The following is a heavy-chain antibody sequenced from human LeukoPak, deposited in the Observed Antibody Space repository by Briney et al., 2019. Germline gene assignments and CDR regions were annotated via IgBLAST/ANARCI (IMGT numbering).Heavy chain of an antibody. CDR2: IYHSGST. Sequence: PSQTLSLTCAVAGYSISSGYYWGWIRQPPGKGLEWIGSIYHSGSTYYNPSLKSRVTLSVDTTKNQFYLKQISMTAADTAVYYWASQIRAVAGTNDYWGQGPRVIVTA. D-gene: IGHD6-19*01. CDR3: ASQIRAVAGTNDY. CDR1: GYSISSGYY. J-gene: IGHJ4*02. V-gene: IGHV4-38-2*01.